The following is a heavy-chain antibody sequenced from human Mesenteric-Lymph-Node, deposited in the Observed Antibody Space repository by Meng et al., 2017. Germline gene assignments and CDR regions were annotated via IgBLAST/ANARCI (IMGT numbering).Heavy chain of an antibody. CDR2: IKSKFNGGTT. J-gene: IGHJ6*02. V-gene: IGHV3-15*01. CDR3: AKDRGEVLYYYYGMDV. D-gene: IGHD3-16*01. Sequence: GESLKISCAASGFTFTNAWMTWVRQAPGKGLQWVGRIKSKFNGGTTDYVAPVKGRFTISRDDSKNTVYLQMNSLRAEDTAVYYCAKDRGEVLYYYYGMDVWGQGTTVTVSS. CDR1: GFTFTNAW.